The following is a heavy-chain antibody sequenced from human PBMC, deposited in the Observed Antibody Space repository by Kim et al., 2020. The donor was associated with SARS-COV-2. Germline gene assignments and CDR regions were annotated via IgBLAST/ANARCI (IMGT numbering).Heavy chain of an antibody. J-gene: IGHJ4*02. CDR2: IYYNGNT. CDR3: AGGGDHYSIAWYGH. Sequence: SETLSLTCTVSGGSISIYYWSWIRQSPGKGLEWIGYIYYNGNTYYNPSLRSRVTISVDTSKNQFSLNLTSVTAADSAVYYCAGGGDHYSIAWYGHWGQGHQVTVSS. CDR1: GGSISIYY. D-gene: IGHD6-19*01. V-gene: IGHV4-59*01.